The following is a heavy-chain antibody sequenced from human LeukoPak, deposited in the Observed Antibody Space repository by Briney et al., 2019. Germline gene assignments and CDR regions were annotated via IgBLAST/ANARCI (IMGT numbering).Heavy chain of an antibody. J-gene: IGHJ4*02. V-gene: IGHV3-23*01. CDR1: GFTFGSYA. CDR3: ARGRGSSRYYFDY. CDR2: VSASGPNT. D-gene: IGHD1-26*01. Sequence: GGSLRLSCAASGFTFGSYAMGWVRQVPGKGLEWVSAVSASGPNTYYADSVKGRFTVSRDNSKNTLYLQMSSLRADDTAVYYCARGRGSSRYYFDYWGRGTLVTVSS.